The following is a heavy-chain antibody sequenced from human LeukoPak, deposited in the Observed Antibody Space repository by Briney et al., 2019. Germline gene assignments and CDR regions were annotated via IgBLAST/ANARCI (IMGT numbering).Heavy chain of an antibody. J-gene: IGHJ4*02. CDR3: AGYIAAADYYFDY. CDR1: GFTFTTYT. D-gene: IGHD6-13*01. Sequence: GGSLRLSCAASGFTFTTYTISWVRQAPGKGLEWVSVIYSGGGTYYADSVKGRFTISRDNSKNTLYLQMNSLRAEDTAVYYCAGYIAAADYYFDYWGQGTLVTVSS. V-gene: IGHV3-53*01. CDR2: IYSGGGT.